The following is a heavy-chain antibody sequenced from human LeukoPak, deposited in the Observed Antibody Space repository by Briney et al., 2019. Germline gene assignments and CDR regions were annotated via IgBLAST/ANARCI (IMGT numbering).Heavy chain of an antibody. D-gene: IGHD3-3*01. CDR2: IYYSGST. CDR3: ARADFWSGYPFDY. V-gene: IGHV4-30-4*08. CDR1: GGSISSGGYY. Sequence: SQTLSLTCTVSGGSISSGGYYWSWIRQHPGKGLEWIGYIYYSGSTYYNPSLKSRVTISADTSKNQFSLKLSSVTAADTAVYYCARADFWSGYPFDYWGQGTLVTVSS. J-gene: IGHJ4*02.